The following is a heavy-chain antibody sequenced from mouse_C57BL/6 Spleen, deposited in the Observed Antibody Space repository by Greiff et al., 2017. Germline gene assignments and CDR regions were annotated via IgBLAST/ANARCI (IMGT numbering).Heavy chain of an antibody. V-gene: IGHV1-78*01. J-gene: IGHJ1*03. Sequence: QVQLQQSDAELVKPGASVKISCKASGYTFTDYTIHWMKQRPEQGLEWIGYIYPRDGSTKYNEKFKGKATLTADKSSSTAYMQLNSLTSEDSAVYVCASSPHYYGSSYWYFDVWGTGTTVTVSS. CDR1: GYTFTDYT. D-gene: IGHD1-1*01. CDR2: IYPRDGST. CDR3: ASSPHYYGSSYWYFDV.